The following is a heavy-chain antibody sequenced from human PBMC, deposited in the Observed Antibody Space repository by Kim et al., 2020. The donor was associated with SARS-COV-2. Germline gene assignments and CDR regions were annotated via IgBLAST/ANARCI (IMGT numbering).Heavy chain of an antibody. D-gene: IGHD2-8*02. Sequence: SETLSLTCTVSGGSISSSDYYWVWLRQPPGKGLEWIGSIYYTGTTYYNPSLKSRVTISADTYKNQFSLKLSSVTDATVYYCARHGCTGGVCYFDPYDQGT. CDR2: IYYTGTT. CDR3: ARHGCTGGVCYFDP. CDR1: GGSISSSDYY. J-gene: IGHJ5*02. V-gene: IGHV4-39*01.